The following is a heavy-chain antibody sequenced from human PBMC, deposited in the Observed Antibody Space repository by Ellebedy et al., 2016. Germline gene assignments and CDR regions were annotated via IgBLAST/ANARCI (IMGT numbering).Heavy chain of an antibody. V-gene: IGHV1-46*01. CDR1: GSSISNQY. CDR3: AIVTSSFWFDP. D-gene: IGHD2-2*01. Sequence: ASVKVSXXASGSSISNQYMVWLRQAPGQGLEWMGIINPSGGSITYAQKFQGRVAVTRDTSTSTVYMELNGLKSEDTAVYYCAIVTSSFWFDPWGQGTRVTVSS. J-gene: IGHJ5*02. CDR2: INPSGGSI.